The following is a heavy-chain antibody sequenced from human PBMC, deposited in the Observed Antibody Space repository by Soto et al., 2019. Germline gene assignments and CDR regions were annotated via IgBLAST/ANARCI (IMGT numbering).Heavy chain of an antibody. CDR2: IWYGGSNK. CDR3: ARDLAIYGRLNWFDP. Sequence: GGSLRLSCAASGFTFSSYGMHWVRQAPGKGLEWVAVIWYGGSNKYYADSVKDRFTISRDNSKNTLYLQMNSLRAEDTAVYYCARDLAIYGRLNWFDPWGQGTLVTVSS. J-gene: IGHJ5*02. V-gene: IGHV3-33*01. D-gene: IGHD4-17*01. CDR1: GFTFSSYG.